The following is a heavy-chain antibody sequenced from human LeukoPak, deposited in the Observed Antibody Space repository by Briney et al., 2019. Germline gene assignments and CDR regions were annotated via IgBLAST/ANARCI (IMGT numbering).Heavy chain of an antibody. D-gene: IGHD3-10*01. V-gene: IGHV5-10-1*01. CDR2: IDPSDSYT. Sequence: GESLKISCKGSGYRFTSYWIGWVRQMPGKGLEWMGRIDPSDSYTNFSPSFQGHVTISADKSISTAYLQWSSLKASDTAMYYCARRRRFGGLYYFDYWGQGTLVTVSS. J-gene: IGHJ4*02. CDR1: GYRFTSYW. CDR3: ARRRRFGGLYYFDY.